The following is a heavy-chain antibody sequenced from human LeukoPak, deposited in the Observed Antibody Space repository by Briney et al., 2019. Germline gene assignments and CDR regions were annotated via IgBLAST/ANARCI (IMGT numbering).Heavy chain of an antibody. CDR2: IYYSGST. V-gene: IGHV4-59*08. J-gene: IGHJ4*02. D-gene: IGHD3-22*01. CDR3: ARNYDGSGYTSFDY. CDR1: GGSISSYY. Sequence: SETLSLTCTVSGGSISSYYWSWIRQPPGKGLEWIGYIYYSGSTNYNPSLKSRVTISVDTSKNQFSLKLSSVTAADTAVYYCARNYDGSGYTSFDYWGQGTLVTVSS.